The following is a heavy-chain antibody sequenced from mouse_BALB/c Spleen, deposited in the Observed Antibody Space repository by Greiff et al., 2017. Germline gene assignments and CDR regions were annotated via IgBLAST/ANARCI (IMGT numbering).Heavy chain of an antibody. CDR3: ARSGYGSSKGYY. D-gene: IGHD1-1*01. V-gene: IGHV5-17*02. Sequence: EVHLVESGGGLVKPGGSLKLSCAASGFTFSSYAMSWVRQTPEKRLEWVASISSGSSTIYYADTVKGRFTISRDNPKNTLFLQMTSLRSEDTAMYYCARSGYGSSKGYYWGQGTTLTVSS. CDR2: ISSGSSTI. CDR1: GFTFSSYA. J-gene: IGHJ2*01.